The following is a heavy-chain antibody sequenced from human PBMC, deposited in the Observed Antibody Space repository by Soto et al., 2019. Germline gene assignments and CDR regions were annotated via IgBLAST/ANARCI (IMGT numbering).Heavy chain of an antibody. J-gene: IGHJ6*02. Sequence: QVQLVQSGAEVKKPGSSVKVSCKASGGTFSSYAISWVRQAPGQGLEWMGGIIPIFGTANYAQKFQGRVTITADESTSTAYMELSSLRSEDTAVYYRARETTFGGVIVNGGMDVWGQGTTVTVSS. CDR2: IIPIFGTA. CDR3: ARETTFGGVIVNGGMDV. CDR1: GGTFSSYA. V-gene: IGHV1-69*12. D-gene: IGHD3-16*02.